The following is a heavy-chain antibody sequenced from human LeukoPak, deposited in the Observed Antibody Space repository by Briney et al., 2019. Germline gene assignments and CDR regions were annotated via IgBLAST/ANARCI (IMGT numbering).Heavy chain of an antibody. CDR3: ASFYCRGGSSYQYYYYYSWDV. CDR1: GGSISSSSYY. CDR2: IYYSGST. Sequence: SETLSLTCTVSGGSISSSSYYWGWIRQPPGKGLEWIGIIYYSGSTYSNPSLKSRVTISVDTSKNQFSLKLSSVTAADTAVYYCASFYCRGGSSYQYYYYYSWDVGGKGTTSTIS. J-gene: IGHJ6*03. D-gene: IGHD2-15*01. V-gene: IGHV4-39*01.